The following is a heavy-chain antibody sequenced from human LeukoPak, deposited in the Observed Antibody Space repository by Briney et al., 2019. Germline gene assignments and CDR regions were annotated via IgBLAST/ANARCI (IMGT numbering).Heavy chain of an antibody. CDR1: GFPFGEYA. V-gene: IGHV3-49*04. CDR2: IRSKDFGGTT. J-gene: IGHJ6*03. CDR3: SRETIQVWSRYYYYYMAV. Sequence: GGSLRLSCTTSGFPFGEYAMSWVRQAPGKGLECVAFIRSKDFGGTTNYAASVKGRFTISRDDSKSIAYLQMNSLKTEDTAVYYCSRETIQVWSRYYYYYMAVWGEGTTVTVSS. D-gene: IGHD5-18*01.